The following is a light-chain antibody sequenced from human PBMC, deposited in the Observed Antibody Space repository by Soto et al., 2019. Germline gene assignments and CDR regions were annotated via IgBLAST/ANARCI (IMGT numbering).Light chain of an antibody. CDR1: QSISSY. CDR2: AAS. J-gene: IGKJ2*01. Sequence: DIQMTQSPSSLSAYVGDRVTITCRASQSISSYLNWYQQKPGKAPKLLIYAASSLQSGVPSRFSGSGSGTDFTLTISSLQPEDFATYYCQQSYSTPQNTFGQGTKLEIK. V-gene: IGKV1-39*01. CDR3: QQSYSTPQNT.